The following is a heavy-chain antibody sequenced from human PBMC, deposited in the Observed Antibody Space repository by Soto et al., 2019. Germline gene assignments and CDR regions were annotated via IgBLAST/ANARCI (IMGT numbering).Heavy chain of an antibody. CDR2: ISASGGRT. Sequence: GGSLRLSCRASGFTFGNYAMAWVRQAPGKGLEWVSGISASGGRTYYADSAKGRFTISRDNSNNTLYLQVSSLRAEDTAVYYCAKDLEVLSARFESWGQGALVTVS. CDR1: GFTFGNYA. V-gene: IGHV3-23*01. J-gene: IGHJ4*02. D-gene: IGHD2-15*01. CDR3: AKDLEVLSARFES.